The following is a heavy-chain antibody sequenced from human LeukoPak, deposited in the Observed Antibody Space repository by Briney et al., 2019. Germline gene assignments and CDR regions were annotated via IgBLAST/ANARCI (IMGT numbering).Heavy chain of an antibody. V-gene: IGHV4-34*01. Sequence: SETLSLTCAVYGGSFSGYYWSWIRRPPGKGLEWIGEINHSGSTNYNPSLKSRVTISVDTSKNQFSLKLSSVTAADTAVYYCARGGQGSSSWYVRAAVENYFDYWGQGTLVTVSS. J-gene: IGHJ4*02. CDR2: INHSGST. D-gene: IGHD6-13*01. CDR1: GGSFSGYY. CDR3: ARGGQGSSSWYVRAAVENYFDY.